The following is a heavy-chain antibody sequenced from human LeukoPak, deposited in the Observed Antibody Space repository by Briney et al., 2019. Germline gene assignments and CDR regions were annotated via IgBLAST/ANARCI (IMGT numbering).Heavy chain of an antibody. CDR2: IKSKTDGGTT. V-gene: IGHV3-15*01. J-gene: IGHJ6*02. CDR1: GFTLSNAW. D-gene: IGHD3-10*01. Sequence: GGPQRLSCAASGFTLSNAWMSWVRQAPGKGLEWVGRIKSKTDGGTTDYTAPVKGRFSISRDDSKNTLYLQMNSLKSEDTAVYYCTTGPFDYYGSASYLANGMDVWGQGTTVTVSS. CDR3: TTGPFDYYGSASYLANGMDV.